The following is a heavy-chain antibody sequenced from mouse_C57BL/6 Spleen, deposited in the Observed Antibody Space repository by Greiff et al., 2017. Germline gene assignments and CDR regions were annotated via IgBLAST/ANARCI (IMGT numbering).Heavy chain of an antibody. CDR3: TGGGYSYYYAMDY. J-gene: IGHJ4*01. CDR1: GFTFSSYA. D-gene: IGHD2-3*01. CDR2: ISSGGVYI. V-gene: IGHV5-9-1*02. Sequence: DVMLVESGEGLVKPGGSLKLSCAASGFTFSSYAMSWVRQTPEQRLELVAYISSGGVYISYADTVKGRFPIPRNNARNTLYLQMSSLKSEDTAMYYCTGGGYSYYYAMDYWGQGTSVTVSS.